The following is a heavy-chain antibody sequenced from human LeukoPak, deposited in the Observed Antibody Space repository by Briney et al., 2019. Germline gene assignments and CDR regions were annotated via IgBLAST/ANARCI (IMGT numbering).Heavy chain of an antibody. CDR2: ITSDGGNT. V-gene: IGHV3-74*01. D-gene: IGHD5-24*01. CDR1: GFTFSSYW. CDR3: TRGYNYRIDY. Sequence: QSGGSLRLFCAASGFTFSSYWMQWVRQAPGKGPLWVSRITSDGGNTAYADSVKGRFIVSRDNAKNTLYLRMNSLRVEDTAVYYCTRGYNYRIDYWGQGTQVSVSS. J-gene: IGHJ4*02.